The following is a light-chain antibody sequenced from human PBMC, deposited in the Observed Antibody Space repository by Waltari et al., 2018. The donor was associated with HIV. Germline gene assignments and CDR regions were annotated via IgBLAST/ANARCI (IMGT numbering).Light chain of an antibody. Sequence: QSVMTQPPSVSAAPGQTVTLTCTEIHSNIGNDYVSWYQQLPSPAPQLLIYDNTKRPSGIPDRFSGSKSGTSASLGITGLLAGDEAYYYCGTWDSSLSAVVFGGGTKLTVL. CDR1: HSNIGNDY. V-gene: IGLV1-51*01. CDR3: GTWDSSLSAVV. J-gene: IGLJ3*02. CDR2: DNT.